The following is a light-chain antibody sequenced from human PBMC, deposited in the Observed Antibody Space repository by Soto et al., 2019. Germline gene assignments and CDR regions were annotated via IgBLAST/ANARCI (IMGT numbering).Light chain of an antibody. Sequence: AIQMTQSPSSLSASVGDRVTLTCRASQGIRNDLGWYQQKPGKAPKVLIYAASTLQSGVPSRFSGSGFGTDFTLTISSLQPDDFATYYCQQYNSYPYTFGQGTKLEIK. CDR1: QGIRND. V-gene: IGKV1-6*01. J-gene: IGKJ2*01. CDR2: AAS. CDR3: QQYNSYPYT.